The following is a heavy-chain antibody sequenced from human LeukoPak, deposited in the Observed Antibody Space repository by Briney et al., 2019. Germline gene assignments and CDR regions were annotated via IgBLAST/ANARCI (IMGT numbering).Heavy chain of an antibody. Sequence: GGSLRLSCAASGFTFSSYGMHWVRQAPGKGLEWVAVITYDGSNKYYADSVKGRFTISRDNSKNTLYLQMNSLRAEDTAVYYCARDQQETMVRGLGYYYYGMDVWGQGTVVTVSS. CDR1: GFTFSSYG. D-gene: IGHD3-10*01. CDR2: ITYDGSNK. J-gene: IGHJ6*02. CDR3: ARDQQETMVRGLGYYYYGMDV. V-gene: IGHV3-33*01.